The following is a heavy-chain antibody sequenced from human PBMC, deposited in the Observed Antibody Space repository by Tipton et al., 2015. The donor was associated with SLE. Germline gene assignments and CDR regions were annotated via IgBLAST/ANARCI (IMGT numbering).Heavy chain of an antibody. CDR2: IYYSGST. CDR3: ARLCCIGAAGTGHFQL. D-gene: IGHD6-25*01. V-gene: IGHV4-39*07. J-gene: IGHJ1*01. CDR1: GGSVSSGSYY. Sequence: TLSLTCTVSGGSVSSGSYYWAWIRQPPGKGPEWIGTIYYSGSTYYYPSLKSRITISVDTSKNQFSLEVRSVTAADTAVYYCARLCCIGAAGTGHFQLWGQGTLVTVSS.